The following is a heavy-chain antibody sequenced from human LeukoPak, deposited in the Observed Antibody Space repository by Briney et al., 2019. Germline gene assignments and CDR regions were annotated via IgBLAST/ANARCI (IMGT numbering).Heavy chain of an antibody. CDR3: ARGYDILTGPANWFDP. V-gene: IGHV1-2*02. Sequence: ASVKVSCKASGYTFTGYYMHWVRHAPGQGLEWMGWINPNSGGTNYAQKFQGKVTMTRDTSISTAYMELSRLRSDDTAVYYCARGYDILTGPANWFDPWGQGTLVTVSS. CDR1: GYTFTGYY. D-gene: IGHD3-9*01. CDR2: INPNSGGT. J-gene: IGHJ5*02.